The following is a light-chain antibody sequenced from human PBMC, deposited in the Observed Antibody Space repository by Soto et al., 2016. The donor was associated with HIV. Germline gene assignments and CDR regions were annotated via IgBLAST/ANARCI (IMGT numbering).Light chain of an antibody. CDR3: QVWDTGRDVPV. CDR2: DDT. V-gene: IGLV3-21*03. J-gene: IGLJ2*01. CDR1: NIGSNS. Sequence: SYELTQPPSVSVAPGKTATITCGGNNIGSNSVHWYQQKPGQALVLVVYDDTGRPAGIPERFSGSNSGNTATLTISRVEAGDEADYYCQVWDTGRDVPVFGGGTRATVL.